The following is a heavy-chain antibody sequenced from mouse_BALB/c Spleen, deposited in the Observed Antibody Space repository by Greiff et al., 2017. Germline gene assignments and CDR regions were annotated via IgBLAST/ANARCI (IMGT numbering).Heavy chain of an antibody. Sequence: EVHLVESGPGLVKPSQSLSLTCTVTGYSITSDYAWNWIRQFPGNKLGWMGYISYSGSTSYNPSLKSRISITLDTSTNQFFLPLNSVTTEDTATYNCARYYYGSSHYFDYWGQGTTLTVSS. CDR3: ARYYYGSSHYFDY. CDR2: ISYSGST. V-gene: IGHV3-2*02. J-gene: IGHJ2*01. CDR1: GYSITSDYA. D-gene: IGHD1-1*01.